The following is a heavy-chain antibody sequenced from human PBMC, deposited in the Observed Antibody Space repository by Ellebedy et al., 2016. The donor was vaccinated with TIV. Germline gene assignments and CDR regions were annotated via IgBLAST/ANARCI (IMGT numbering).Heavy chain of an antibody. CDR1: ELTVSGNY. CDR2: IAIDTNT. J-gene: IGHJ3*02. Sequence: GESLKISCAASELTVSGNYMTWVRQAPGKGLEWVSTIAIDTNTYYADSVKGRFTISRDNSKNTLYIQMNSLRAEETAVDYCARETYNDVDLKLWGIFDIWGQGTMVTVSS. D-gene: IGHD3-10*01. V-gene: IGHV3-66*01. CDR3: ARETYNDVDLKLWGIFDI.